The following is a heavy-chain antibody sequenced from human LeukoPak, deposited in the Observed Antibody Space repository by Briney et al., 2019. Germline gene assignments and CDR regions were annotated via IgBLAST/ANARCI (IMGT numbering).Heavy chain of an antibody. Sequence: PGGSLRLSCAASGFTVSSNYMSWVRQAPGKGLEWVSVIYSGGSTYYADSVKGRFTISGDNSKNTLYLQMNSLRAEDTAVYYCAREGSRSNSAAFDIWGQGTMVTVSS. V-gene: IGHV3-53*01. J-gene: IGHJ3*02. CDR3: AREGSRSNSAAFDI. CDR2: IYSGGST. D-gene: IGHD4-11*01. CDR1: GFTVSSNY.